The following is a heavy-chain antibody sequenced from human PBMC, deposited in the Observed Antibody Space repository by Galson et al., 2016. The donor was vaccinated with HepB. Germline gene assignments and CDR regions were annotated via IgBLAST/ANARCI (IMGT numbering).Heavy chain of an antibody. CDR2: LYNTGTK. V-gene: IGHV3-66*01. D-gene: IGHD3-3*01. Sequence: SLRLSCAATGFSVSTSYMTWVRQAPGGGLEWVSVLYNTGTKYYADSVKGRFTISRENSKNTLYLQMNSLRGEDTAVYYCARSGDLSSGYSAYGMDVWGQGTTATVSS. CDR1: GFSVSTSY. CDR3: ARSGDLSSGYSAYGMDV. J-gene: IGHJ6*02.